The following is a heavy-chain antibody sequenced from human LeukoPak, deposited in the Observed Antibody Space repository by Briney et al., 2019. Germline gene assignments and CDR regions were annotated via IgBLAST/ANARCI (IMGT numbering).Heavy chain of an antibody. Sequence: GGSLRLSCAASGLTFSNYGMSWVRQAPGKGLEWVSTISASGGSTFYADSVKGRFTISRDSSKNTLYLQMNSLRAEDTAVYYCAKAGYYDSSGYFTFDYWGQGTQVTVSS. CDR2: ISASGGST. CDR1: GLTFSNYG. J-gene: IGHJ4*02. D-gene: IGHD3-22*01. V-gene: IGHV3-23*01. CDR3: AKAGYYDSSGYFTFDY.